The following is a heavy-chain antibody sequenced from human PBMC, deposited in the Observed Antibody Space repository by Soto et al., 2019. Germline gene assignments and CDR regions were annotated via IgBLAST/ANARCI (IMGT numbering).Heavy chain of an antibody. J-gene: IGHJ4*02. D-gene: IGHD3-9*01. Sequence: SETLSLTCTVSGGSIISYYWSWIRQPPWKGLEWIGYIYYSGSTNYNPSLKSRVTISVDTSKNQFSLKLSSVTAADTAVYYCARGRAGSAYYDILTGYPYFDYWGQGTLVTVSS. CDR3: ARGRAGSAYYDILTGYPYFDY. V-gene: IGHV4-59*01. CDR1: GGSIISYY. CDR2: IYYSGST.